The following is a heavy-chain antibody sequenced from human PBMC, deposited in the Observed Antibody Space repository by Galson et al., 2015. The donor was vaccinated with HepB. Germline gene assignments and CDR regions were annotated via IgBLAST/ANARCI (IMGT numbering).Heavy chain of an antibody. CDR2: ISSSSSYI. D-gene: IGHD3-22*01. J-gene: IGHJ4*02. CDR1: GFTFRDYY. Sequence: SLRLSCAASGFTFRDYYMSWIRQAPGKGLEWVSSISSSSSYIYYADSVKGRFTISRDNAKNTLYLQMNSLRAEDTAVYYCARDSDYYDSSGTFDYWGQGTLDTVSS. CDR3: ARDSDYYDSSGTFDY. V-gene: IGHV3-11*06.